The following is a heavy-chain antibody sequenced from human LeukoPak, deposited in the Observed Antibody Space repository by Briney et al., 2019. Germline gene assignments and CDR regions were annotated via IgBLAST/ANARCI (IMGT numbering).Heavy chain of an antibody. Sequence: PGGSLRLSCAASGFTFSSHSMNWVRQAPGKGLEWVSYITSSSSTICYADSVKGRFTISRDNAKNSLYLQMNSLRAEDTAVYYCARDKSGSYYLDYWGQGTLVTVSS. D-gene: IGHD1-26*01. CDR3: ARDKSGSYYLDY. CDR2: ITSSSSTI. CDR1: GFTFSSHS. V-gene: IGHV3-48*01. J-gene: IGHJ4*02.